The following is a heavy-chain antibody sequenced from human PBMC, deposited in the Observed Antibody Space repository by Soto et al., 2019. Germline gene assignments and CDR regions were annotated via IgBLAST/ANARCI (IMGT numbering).Heavy chain of an antibody. CDR3: ARHKYHSSSPSPY. Sequence: SETLSLTCTVSGGSISSSSYYWGWIRQPPGKGLEWIGSIYYSGSTYYNPSLKSRVTISVDTSKNQFSLKLSSVTAADTAVYYCARHKYHSSSPSPYWGQGTLVTVS. D-gene: IGHD3-22*01. CDR1: GGSISSSSYY. J-gene: IGHJ4*02. CDR2: IYYSGST. V-gene: IGHV4-39*01.